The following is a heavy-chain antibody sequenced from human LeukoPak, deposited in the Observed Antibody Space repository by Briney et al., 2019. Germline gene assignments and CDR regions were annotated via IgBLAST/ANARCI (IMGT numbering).Heavy chain of an antibody. D-gene: IGHD4-23*01. V-gene: IGHV4-61*08. Sequence: SQTLSLTCAVSGGSISSGGYYWSWIRQPPGKRLEWIGYIYNSGSTNYNPSLKSRVTMSVDASKNQFSLMLSSVTAADTAVYYCANSYYGGNFDYWGQGTLVTVSS. CDR2: IYNSGST. CDR1: GGSISSGGYY. CDR3: ANSYYGGNFDY. J-gene: IGHJ4*02.